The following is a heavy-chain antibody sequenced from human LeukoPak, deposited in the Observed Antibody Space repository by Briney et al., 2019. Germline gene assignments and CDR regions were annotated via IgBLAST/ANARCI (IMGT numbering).Heavy chain of an antibody. J-gene: IGHJ6*02. CDR1: GFTSSDYY. CDR2: SRDKSYKYST. Sequence: GESLRLSCAASGFTSSDYYMDWVRQAPGKGLEWVGRSRDKSYKYSTEYAASVKGRFTISRSDSTNSLYLQMNSLKTEDSAVYYCTRGARAVAGKANYHAMDVWGQGTTVTVSS. D-gene: IGHD6-19*01. V-gene: IGHV3-72*01. CDR3: TRGARAVAGKANYHAMDV.